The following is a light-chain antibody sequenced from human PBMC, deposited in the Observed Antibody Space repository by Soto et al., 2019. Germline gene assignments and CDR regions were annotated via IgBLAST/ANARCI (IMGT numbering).Light chain of an antibody. CDR1: QSISSW. CDR3: QQYNSYPST. J-gene: IGKJ1*01. Sequence: DIQMTQSPSTLSACVGDRVTITCRASQSISSWLAWYQQKPGKAPKLLIYKASSLESGVPSRFSGSGSGTEFTLTISSLQPDDFATYYCQQYNSYPSTFGQGTKVEIK. V-gene: IGKV1-5*03. CDR2: KAS.